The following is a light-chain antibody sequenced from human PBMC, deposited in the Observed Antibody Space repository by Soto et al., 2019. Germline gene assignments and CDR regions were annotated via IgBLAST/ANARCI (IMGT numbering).Light chain of an antibody. J-gene: IGKJ3*01. V-gene: IGKV3-20*01. CDR3: QHYGGSFI. Sequence: EIVLTQSPGPLSLSPGEGATVSCRVSQSINSKSLVWYQRKFGQAPRLLIYNTSSRATGIPDRFSGSGSGTDFTLSISRLEPEDFAVYYCQHYGGSFIFGPGTKVDI. CDR1: QSINSKS. CDR2: NTS.